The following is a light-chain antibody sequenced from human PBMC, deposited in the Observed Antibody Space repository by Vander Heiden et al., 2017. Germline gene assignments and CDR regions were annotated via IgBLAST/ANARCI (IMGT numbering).Light chain of an antibody. CDR3: HQYGSAPRA. Sequence: EIGLTQSPGSLALSPGERATLSCRASHNITTFLAWYQQRPGQAPRLLIYGASSRATGIPDRCGGSGSGTDFTLTISRLESEDAAVYYCHQYGSAPRAFGLGTKVEVK. CDR1: HNITTF. CDR2: GAS. J-gene: IGKJ1*01. V-gene: IGKV3-20*01.